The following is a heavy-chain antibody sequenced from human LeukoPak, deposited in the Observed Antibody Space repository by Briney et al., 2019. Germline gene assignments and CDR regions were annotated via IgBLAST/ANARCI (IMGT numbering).Heavy chain of an antibody. Sequence: GGSLRLSCAASGFTFDDYTMHCVRQVPGEGLEGCSLIDWIGHSTNYADSVKGRFTVSRDNSKNSLYLQMNRLRPEDTALYYCVKDDYGPFDIWGPGTMVTVSS. CDR3: VKDDYGPFDI. CDR2: IDWIGHST. CDR1: GFTFDDYT. J-gene: IGHJ3*02. D-gene: IGHD4-17*01. V-gene: IGHV3-43*01.